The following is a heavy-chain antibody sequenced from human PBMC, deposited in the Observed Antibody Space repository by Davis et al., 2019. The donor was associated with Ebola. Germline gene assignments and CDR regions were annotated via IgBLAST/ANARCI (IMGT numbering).Heavy chain of an antibody. CDR3: AGGGRDGMDV. J-gene: IGHJ6*02. CDR2: ISANTGDT. CDR1: GYTFTSYG. Sequence: ASVKVSCKASGYTFTSYGITWVRQAPGQGLEWMGWISANTGDTNYAQKLQGRVTMTTDRSTSTVHMELRSLISDDTAVYYCAGGGRDGMDVWGQGTTVTVS. V-gene: IGHV1-18*04.